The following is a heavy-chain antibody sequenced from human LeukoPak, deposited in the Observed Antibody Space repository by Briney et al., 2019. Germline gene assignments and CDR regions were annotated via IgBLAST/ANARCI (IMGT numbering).Heavy chain of an antibody. CDR3: VSLGGMATNRVDY. J-gene: IGHJ4*02. CDR2: IYYGGST. V-gene: IGHV4-39*01. D-gene: IGHD5-24*01. Sequence: SETLSLTCTVSGGSISSSSFYWGWIRQPPGKGLEWIGSIYYGGSTHYNPSLKSRVTISIDTSKNQFSLKLSCVTVADTAVYYCVSLGGMATNRVDYWGQGTLVTVSS. CDR1: GGSISSSSFY.